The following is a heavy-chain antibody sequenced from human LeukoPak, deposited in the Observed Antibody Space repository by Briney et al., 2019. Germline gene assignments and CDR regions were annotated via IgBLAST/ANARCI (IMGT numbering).Heavy chain of an antibody. CDR2: IYHSGST. CDR3: ARVRVPAAIAGAFDI. Sequence: SETLSLTCAVSGGSISSSNWWSWVRQPPGKGLEWIGEIYHSGSTNYNPSPKSRVTISVDKSKNQFSLKLSSVTAADTAVYYCARVRVPAAIAGAFDIWGQGTMVTVSS. J-gene: IGHJ3*02. D-gene: IGHD2-2*02. V-gene: IGHV4-4*02. CDR1: GGSISSSNW.